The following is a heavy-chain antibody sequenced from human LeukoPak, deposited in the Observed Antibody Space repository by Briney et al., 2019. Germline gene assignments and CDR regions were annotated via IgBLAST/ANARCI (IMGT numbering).Heavy chain of an antibody. J-gene: IGHJ4*02. CDR1: GYSISSGYY. V-gene: IGHV4-38-2*02. CDR3: ARDRDYGSGSYYDY. Sequence: SETLSLTCAVSGYSISSGYYWGWIRQPPGKGLEWIGSIYHSGSTYYNPSLESRVTISVDTSKNQFSLKLSSVTAADTAVYYCARDRDYGSGSYYDYWGQGTLVTVSS. CDR2: IYHSGST. D-gene: IGHD3-10*01.